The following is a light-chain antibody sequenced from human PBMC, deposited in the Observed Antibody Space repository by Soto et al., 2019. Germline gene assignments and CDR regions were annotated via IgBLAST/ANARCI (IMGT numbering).Light chain of an antibody. V-gene: IGLV1-47*02. J-gene: IGLJ3*02. CDR3: AAWDDSVSGWV. Sequence: QSVLTQPPSASGTPGQRVTISCSGSSSNIGNNYAYWYQQLPGTAPKLLIYSNNQRPAGVPDRFFGSKSGTSASLATSGLRSEDEAYYYCAAWDDSVSGWVFGGGTKLTVL. CDR2: SNN. CDR1: SSNIGNNY.